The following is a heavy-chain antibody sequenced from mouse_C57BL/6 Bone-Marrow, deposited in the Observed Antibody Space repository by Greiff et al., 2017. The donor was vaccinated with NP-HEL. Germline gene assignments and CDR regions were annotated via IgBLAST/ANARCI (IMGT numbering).Heavy chain of an antibody. CDR3: TTDGYSFAY. Sequence: EVQVVESGAELVRPGASVKLSCTASGFNIKDDYMHWVKQRPEQGLEWIGWIDPENGDTEYASKFQGKATITADTSSNTAYLQLSSLTSEDTAVYYCTTDGYSFAYWGQGTLVTVSA. V-gene: IGHV14-4*01. CDR2: IDPENGDT. D-gene: IGHD2-3*01. CDR1: GFNIKDDY. J-gene: IGHJ3*01.